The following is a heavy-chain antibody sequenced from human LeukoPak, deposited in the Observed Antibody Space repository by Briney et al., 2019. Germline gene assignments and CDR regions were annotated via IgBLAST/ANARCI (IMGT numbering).Heavy chain of an antibody. CDR1: GGSISSGGYY. D-gene: IGHD5-18*01. V-gene: IGHV4-31*03. J-gene: IGHJ4*02. CDR2: ISYRGST. CDR3: ARVRGYSYGELGY. Sequence: TLSLTCTVSGGSISSGGYYWSWIRQHPGKGLEWIGYISYRGSTYYNPSLNSRVTISVGTSKSQFSLKLSSVTAADTAVYYCARVRGYSYGELGYWGQGTLVTVSS.